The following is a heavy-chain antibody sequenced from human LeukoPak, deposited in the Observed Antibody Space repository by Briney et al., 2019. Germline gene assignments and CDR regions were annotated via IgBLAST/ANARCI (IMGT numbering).Heavy chain of an antibody. J-gene: IGHJ4*02. CDR1: GDTFTSYA. D-gene: IGHD6-13*01. CDR2: INTNTVNP. Sequence: ASVQISCKTSGDTFTSYATNWVRQAPGQGLEWGGWINTNTVNPTSTQGFTGRVVLSSDTSVSTAYLQISSLKAEDTAVYYCARVMFAAAGTGYFDYWGQRTLVTVSS. CDR3: ARVMFAAAGTGYFDY. V-gene: IGHV7-4-1*02.